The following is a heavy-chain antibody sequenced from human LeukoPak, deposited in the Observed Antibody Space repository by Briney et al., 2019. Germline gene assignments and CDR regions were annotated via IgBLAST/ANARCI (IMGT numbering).Heavy chain of an antibody. CDR3: ARDKGVCSDTSCYGENWYFDI. J-gene: IGHJ2*01. CDR1: GGSISSYY. CDR2: IYNSVTA. D-gene: IGHD2-15*01. V-gene: IGHV4-59*01. Sequence: PSETLSLTCTVSGGSISSYYWTWIRQPPGGGLEWIGQIYNSVTANYNPSLKTRVTISADTSKNQFSLKLTSVTAADTARYFCARDKGVCSDTSCYGENWYFDIWGRGTQVTVSS.